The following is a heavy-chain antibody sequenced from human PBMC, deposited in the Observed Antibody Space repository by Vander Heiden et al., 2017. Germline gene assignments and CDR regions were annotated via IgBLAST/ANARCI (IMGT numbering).Heavy chain of an antibody. CDR3: ASVLYYYDSSAPGY. V-gene: IGHV1-3*01. Sequence: QVQLVQSGAEVKKPGASVKVSCKASGYTFTSYAMHWVRQAPGQRLEWMGWINAGNGNTKYSQKFQGRVTITRDTSASTAYMELSSLRSEDTAVYYCASVLYYYDSSAPGYWGQGTLVTVSS. J-gene: IGHJ4*02. D-gene: IGHD3-22*01. CDR2: INAGNGNT. CDR1: GYTFTSYA.